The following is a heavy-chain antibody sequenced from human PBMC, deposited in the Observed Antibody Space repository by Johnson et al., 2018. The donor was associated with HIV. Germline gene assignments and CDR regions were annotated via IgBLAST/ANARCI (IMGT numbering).Heavy chain of an antibody. V-gene: IGHV3-30*18. CDR1: GFTFSSYG. CDR3: AKDRKGSRSWLRSGVAFEI. Sequence: QVQLVESGGGVVQPGRSLILSCAASGFTFSSYGTHGVRQSPGKGLAWVAVISYDGSNKYYAASVMGRFTISRDNAKNTLYLQMNSLRAEDTALYFCAKDRKGSRSWLRSGVAFEIWGQGTMVTVSS. D-gene: IGHD6-13*01. CDR2: ISYDGSNK. J-gene: IGHJ3*02.